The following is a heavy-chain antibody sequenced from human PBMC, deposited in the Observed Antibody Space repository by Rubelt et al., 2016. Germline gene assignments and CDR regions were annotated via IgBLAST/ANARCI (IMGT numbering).Heavy chain of an antibody. J-gene: IGHJ4*02. D-gene: IGHD2-15*01. Sequence: GGSLRLSCSASGFIFSTYWMTWVRQAPGKGLEWVANIRQDGNEKYYVDSVKGRFTISRGNAQNSLYLQMNSLRAGDTAIYYCAKDSTAYCVGGSCLFDYWGQGTLVTVSS. V-gene: IGHV3-7*03. CDR3: AKDSTAYCVGGSCLFDY. CDR1: GFIFSTYW. CDR2: IRQDGNEK.